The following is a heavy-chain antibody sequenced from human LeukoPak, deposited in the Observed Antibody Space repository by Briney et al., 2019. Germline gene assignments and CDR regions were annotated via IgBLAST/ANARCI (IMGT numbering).Heavy chain of an antibody. Sequence: DSLKGRFTISRDNAKNTLYPQMNSLRAEDTAVYYCARAGEGFDNWGQGTLVTVSS. V-gene: IGHV3-74*01. D-gene: IGHD3-16*01. J-gene: IGHJ4*02. CDR3: ARAGEGFDN.